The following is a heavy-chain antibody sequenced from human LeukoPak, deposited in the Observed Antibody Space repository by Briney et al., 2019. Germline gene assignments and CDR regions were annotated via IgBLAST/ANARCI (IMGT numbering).Heavy chain of an antibody. CDR3: ARVPDNWFDP. D-gene: IGHD2-2*01. CDR2: IIPIFGTA. J-gene: IGHJ5*02. V-gene: IGHV1-69*13. CDR1: GGTFSSYA. Sequence: SVKVSCKASGGTFSSYAISWVRQAPGQGLEWMGGIIPIFGTANYAQKFQGRVTITADESTSTAHMELSSLRSEDTAVYYCARVPDNWFDPWGQGTLVTVSS.